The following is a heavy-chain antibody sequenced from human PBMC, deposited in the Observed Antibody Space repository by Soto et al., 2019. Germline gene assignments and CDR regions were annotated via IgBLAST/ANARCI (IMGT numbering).Heavy chain of an antibody. Sequence: QVQLQESGPGLVKPSETLSLTCTVSGDSMTKYYWSWIRQPAGKGLEWIGRIYTSGSTNYNPSLKSRVTMSIDTCNNHFSLDLKSVTAADTAVYYCARANVGPPGGGSWIMPFDFWGQGTLVTVSS. D-gene: IGHD2-15*01. J-gene: IGHJ4*02. V-gene: IGHV4-4*07. CDR3: ARANVGPPGGGSWIMPFDF. CDR2: IYTSGST. CDR1: GDSMTKYY.